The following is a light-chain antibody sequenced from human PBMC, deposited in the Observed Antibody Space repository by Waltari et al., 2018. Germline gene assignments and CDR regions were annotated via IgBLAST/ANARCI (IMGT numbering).Light chain of an antibody. CDR3: QHYDSSTGFT. V-gene: IGKV3-20*01. CDR2: GAS. Sequence: EVVLTQSPGTLSLSPGERASLSCRASQSVVSAYLAWYQQKPGQAPRLLIFGASNRATGIPDRCSGSGSGTDFTLTISRLEPEDFAVYYCQHYDSSTGFTFGPGSKVDIK. J-gene: IGKJ3*01. CDR1: QSVVSAY.